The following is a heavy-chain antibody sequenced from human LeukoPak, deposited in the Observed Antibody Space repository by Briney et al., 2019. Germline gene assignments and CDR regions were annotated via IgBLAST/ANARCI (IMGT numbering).Heavy chain of an antibody. J-gene: IGHJ4*02. CDR3: FYDSSGYYPVPFDY. Sequence: SVKVSCKAPGGTFSSYAISWVRQAPGQGLEWMGGIIPIFGTANYAQKFQGRVTITADESTSTAYMELSSLRSEDTAVYYCFYDSSGYYPVPFDYWGQGTLVTVSS. CDR2: IIPIFGTA. D-gene: IGHD3-22*01. V-gene: IGHV1-69*13. CDR1: GGTFSSYA.